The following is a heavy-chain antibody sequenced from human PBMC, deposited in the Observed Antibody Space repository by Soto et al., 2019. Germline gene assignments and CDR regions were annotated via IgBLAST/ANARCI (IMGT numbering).Heavy chain of an antibody. D-gene: IGHD2-2*01. CDR1: SGSISSSNW. CDR2: IYHSGST. V-gene: IGHV4-4*02. CDR3: ARVQYQLGSYYYYYYMDV. J-gene: IGHJ6*03. Sequence: QVQLQESGPGLVKPSGTLSLTCAVSSGSISSSNWWSWVRQPPGKGLEWIGEIYHSGSTNYNPSLNSGVTISVDKSKHLLSPKLRSVDAADTAVYYCARVQYQLGSYYYYYYMDVWGKGTTVTVSS.